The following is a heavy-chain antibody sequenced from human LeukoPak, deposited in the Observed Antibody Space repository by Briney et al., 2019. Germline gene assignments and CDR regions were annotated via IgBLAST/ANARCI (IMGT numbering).Heavy chain of an antibody. Sequence: GGSQRLSCAASGFTFSDYYMSWIRQAPGKGLEWVSYISSSGSTIYYADSVKGRFTISRDNAKNSLYLQMNSLRAEDTAVYYCARDPRDYDSPDYWGQGTLVTVSS. V-gene: IGHV3-11*04. J-gene: IGHJ4*02. CDR2: ISSSGSTI. D-gene: IGHD3-3*01. CDR1: GFTFSDYY. CDR3: ARDPRDYDSPDY.